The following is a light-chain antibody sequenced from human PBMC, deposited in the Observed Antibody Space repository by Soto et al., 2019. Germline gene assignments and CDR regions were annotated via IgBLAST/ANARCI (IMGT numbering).Light chain of an antibody. CDR3: QQYSDSFPYT. J-gene: IGKJ2*01. CDR2: KAS. V-gene: IGKV1-5*03. CDR1: QSISSW. Sequence: DIQMTQSPSTLSASVGDRVTITCRASQSISSWLAWYQQKPGTAPKLLIYKASTLESGVPSRFSGFRSGTEFTLSVSSLQPDDFVTYYCQQYSDSFPYTFGQGTKLEIK.